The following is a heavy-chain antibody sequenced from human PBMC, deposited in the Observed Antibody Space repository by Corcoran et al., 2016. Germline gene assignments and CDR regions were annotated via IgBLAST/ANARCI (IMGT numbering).Heavy chain of an antibody. Sequence: QVQLVQSGAEVKKPGASVKVSCKASGYTFTSYYMHWVRQAPGQGLEWMGIINPSGGSTSYAQKFQGRVTMTRDTSTSTVYMELSSLRSEDTAVYYCAGSRRDGYNWNWYFDLWGRGTLVTVSS. J-gene: IGHJ2*01. CDR1: GYTFTSYY. CDR3: AGSRRDGYNWNWYFDL. CDR2: INPSGGST. D-gene: IGHD5-12*01. V-gene: IGHV1-46*01.